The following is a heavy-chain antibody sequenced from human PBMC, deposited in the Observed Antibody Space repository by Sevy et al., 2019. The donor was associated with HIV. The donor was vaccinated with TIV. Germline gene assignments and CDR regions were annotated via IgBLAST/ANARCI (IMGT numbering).Heavy chain of an antibody. J-gene: IGHJ6*02. CDR2: IKPNNGDT. CDR3: AKDPSIAGSSFYGLDV. D-gene: IGHD2-21*01. V-gene: IGHV1-2*02. Sequence: ASVKVSCKASGYTLTGDYIHWVRLASRQGLEWVGWIKPNNGDTKYARDFQGRVTMTRDTSINTAYMELSGLRSDDTAVYYCAKDPSIAGSSFYGLDVWGQGTAVTVSS. CDR1: GYTLTGDY.